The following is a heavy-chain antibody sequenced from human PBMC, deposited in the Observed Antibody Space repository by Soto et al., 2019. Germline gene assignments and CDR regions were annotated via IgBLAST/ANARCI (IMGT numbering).Heavy chain of an antibody. J-gene: IGHJ4*02. CDR2: INAGNGNT. CDR3: ARGRLTIFGVEDY. CDR1: GYTFTSYA. D-gene: IGHD3-3*01. Sequence: ASVKVSCKASGYTFTSYAMHWVRQAPGQRLEWMGWINAGNGNTKYSQKFQGRVTITRDTSASTAYMELSSLRSEDTAVYYCARGRLTIFGVEDYWGQGTLVTVSS. V-gene: IGHV1-3*01.